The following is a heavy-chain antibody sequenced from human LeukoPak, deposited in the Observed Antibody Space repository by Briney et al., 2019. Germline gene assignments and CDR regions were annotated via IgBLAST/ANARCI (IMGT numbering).Heavy chain of an antibody. Sequence: SETLSLTCTVSGGSVSNYYWSWIRQSPGKGLEWIGYIYYTETSYNPSFKSRVTISADTSKNQFSLKLYSVTAADTPVYNCATRKLGNDYWGQGTLVTVSS. D-gene: IGHD7-27*01. V-gene: IGHV4-59*02. CDR3: ATRKLGNDY. J-gene: IGHJ4*02. CDR2: IYYTET. CDR1: GGSVSNYY.